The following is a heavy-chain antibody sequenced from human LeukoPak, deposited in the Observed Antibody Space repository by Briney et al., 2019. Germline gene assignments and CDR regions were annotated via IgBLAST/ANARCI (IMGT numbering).Heavy chain of an antibody. Sequence: GGSLRLSCAASGFTFSSYEMSWVRQAPGKGLEWVSYISSSGSTIYYADSVKGRFTISRDNAKNSLYLQMNSLRAEDTAVYYCARPYYYGGQDIWGQGTMVTVSS. V-gene: IGHV3-48*03. D-gene: IGHD3-10*01. CDR3: ARPYYYGGQDI. J-gene: IGHJ3*02. CDR1: GFTFSSYE. CDR2: ISSSGSTI.